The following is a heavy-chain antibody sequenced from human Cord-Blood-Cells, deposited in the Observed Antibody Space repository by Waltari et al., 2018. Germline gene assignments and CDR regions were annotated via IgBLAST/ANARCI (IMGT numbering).Heavy chain of an antibody. CDR3: ARVVCDTGDDAFDI. D-gene: IGHD2-8*01. J-gene: IGHJ3*02. CDR2: VISVFGPT. Sequence: QVQLVQSGAEVKKPGSSVKVSCKASGGPFSSYAISWVRQAPGQGLEWMGGVISVFGPTIYAQKFQGRVTITADESTSTAYMELSSLRSEDTAVYYCARVVCDTGDDAFDIWGQGTMVTVSS. CDR1: GGPFSSYA. V-gene: IGHV1-69*12.